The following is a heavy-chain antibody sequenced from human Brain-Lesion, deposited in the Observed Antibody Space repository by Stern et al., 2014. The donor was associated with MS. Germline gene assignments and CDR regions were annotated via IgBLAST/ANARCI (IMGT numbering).Heavy chain of an antibody. CDR2: IYHSGGT. Sequence: VQLVESGPGLVKPSGTLSLTCAVSGGSISSCNWWSWVRPSPRKGLEWVWEIYHSGGTKYSPAFESRVIISVDKSKNQFSLKLSYVTAADTAVYYCARELPDLNAFDIWGQGTMVTVSS. CDR3: ARELPDLNAFDI. D-gene: IGHD1-14*01. V-gene: IGHV4-4*02. CDR1: GGSISSCNW. J-gene: IGHJ3*02.